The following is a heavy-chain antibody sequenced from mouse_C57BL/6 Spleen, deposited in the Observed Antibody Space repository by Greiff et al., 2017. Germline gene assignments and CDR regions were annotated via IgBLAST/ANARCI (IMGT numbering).Heavy chain of an antibody. D-gene: IGHD2-5*01. CDR2: IHPNSGST. Sequence: VQLQQPGAELVKPGASVKLSCKASGYTFTSYWMHWVKQRPGQGLEWIGMIHPNSGSTNYNEKFKSKATLTVDKSSSTAYMQLSSLTSEDSAVXYCARPYYSNHYAMDYWGQGTSVTVSS. CDR1: GYTFTSYW. CDR3: ARPYYSNHYAMDY. V-gene: IGHV1-64*01. J-gene: IGHJ4*01.